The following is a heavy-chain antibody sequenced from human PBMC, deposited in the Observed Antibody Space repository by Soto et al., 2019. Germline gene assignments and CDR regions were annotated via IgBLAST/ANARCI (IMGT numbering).Heavy chain of an antibody. J-gene: IGHJ4*02. V-gene: IGHV1-18*01. D-gene: IGHD1-1*01. CDR1: GYTFTSYG. CDR3: ARGRYGDY. Sequence: QVHLVQSGAEVKKPGASVKVSCKASGYTFTSYGITWVRQAPGQGLEWMGWISAHNGNTAYAQKLQGTVIVTRDTSTSTAYMELRSRRSDDTAVYYCARGRYGDYWGQGALVTVSS. CDR2: ISAHNGNT.